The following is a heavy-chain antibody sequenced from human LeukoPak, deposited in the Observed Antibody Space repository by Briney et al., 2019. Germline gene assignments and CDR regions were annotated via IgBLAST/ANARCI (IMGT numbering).Heavy chain of an antibody. J-gene: IGHJ4*02. CDR3: AKDIRGPGGATTGGVY. CDR2: ISWNSGSI. Sequence: SGGSLRLSCAASGFTFSSYWMHWVRQAPGKGLEWVSGISWNSGSIGYADSVKGRFTISRDNAKNSLYLQMNSLRAEDTALYYCAKDIRGPGGATTGGVYWGQGTLVTVSS. D-gene: IGHD1-26*01. V-gene: IGHV3-9*01. CDR1: GFTFSSYW.